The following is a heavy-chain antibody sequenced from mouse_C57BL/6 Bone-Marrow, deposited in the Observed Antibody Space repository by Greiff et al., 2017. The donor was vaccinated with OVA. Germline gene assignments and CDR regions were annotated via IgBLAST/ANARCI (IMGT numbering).Heavy chain of an antibody. CDR3: TRWYYGSDWYFDV. J-gene: IGHJ1*03. CDR2: IYPGNSDT. D-gene: IGHD1-1*01. Sequence: EVKVIESGTVLARPGASVKMSCKTSGYTFTSYWMHWVKQRPGQGLEWIGAIYPGNSDTSYNQKFKGKAKLTAVTSASTAYMELSSLTNEDSAVYYCTRWYYGSDWYFDVWGTGTTVTVSS. CDR1: GYTFTSYW. V-gene: IGHV1-5*01.